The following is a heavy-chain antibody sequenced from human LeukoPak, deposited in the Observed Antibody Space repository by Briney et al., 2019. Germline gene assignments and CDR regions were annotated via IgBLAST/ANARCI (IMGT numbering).Heavy chain of an antibody. J-gene: IGHJ4*02. D-gene: IGHD5-24*01. CDR2: ISGIGDTT. V-gene: IGHV3-23*01. CDR3: AKDRGYNYPFRYFDY. CDR1: GLTFRSYA. Sequence: PGGSLRLSCAASGLTFRSYAMTWVRQAPGKGLEWVSTISGIGDTTYFADSVKGRFTISRDNSKNRLYLQMNSLRDEDTAVYYCAKDRGYNYPFRYFDYWGQGTLITVSS.